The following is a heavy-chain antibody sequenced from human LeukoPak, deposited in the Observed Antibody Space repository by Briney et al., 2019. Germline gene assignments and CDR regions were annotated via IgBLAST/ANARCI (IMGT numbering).Heavy chain of an antibody. D-gene: IGHD7-27*01. CDR2: ITTSDGNT. CDR1: GFTFSSYT. J-gene: IGHJ4*02. Sequence: GGSLRLSCAASGFTFSSYTMSWVRQAPGKGLEWVSTITTSDGNTYYADSAKGRFTVSRDNSKNTLFLQMNSLRAEDTAVYYCAKDGGLWVSAHWGDSWGRGTLVTVSS. CDR3: AKDGGLWVSAHWGDS. V-gene: IGHV3-23*01.